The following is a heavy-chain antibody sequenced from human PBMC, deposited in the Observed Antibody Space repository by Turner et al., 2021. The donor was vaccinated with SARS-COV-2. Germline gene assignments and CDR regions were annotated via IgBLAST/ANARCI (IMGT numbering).Heavy chain of an antibody. V-gene: IGHV3-33*01. J-gene: IGHJ6*03. CDR1: GFTFSSYG. D-gene: IGHD2-8*01. CDR3: ARDPNAGYYYMDV. Sequence: QVQLVESGGGVVQPGRSLRLSCGASGFTFSSYGMHWVRQAPGKGREWVAVIWYDGSNKYYADSVKGRFTVSRDNSKNTLYLQMNSLRAEDTAVYYCARDPNAGYYYMDVWGEGTTVTVSS. CDR2: IWYDGSNK.